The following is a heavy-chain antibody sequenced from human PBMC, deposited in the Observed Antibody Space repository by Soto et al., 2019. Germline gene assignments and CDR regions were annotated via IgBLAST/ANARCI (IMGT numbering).Heavy chain of an antibody. V-gene: IGHV4-59*01. J-gene: IGHJ5*02. Sequence: QVQLQESGPGRVKPSETLSLTCTGSGGSISSYYWSWIRQPPGKGLEWIGYIYYSGSTNYNPSLESRVTILVDTSKNQFSLKLSYVTGGEPAVYYGARAHYAFWSGCHERGRNWFDPWGQGTLVTVSS. CDR3: ARAHYAFWSGCHERGRNWFDP. D-gene: IGHD3-3*01. CDR2: IYYSGST. CDR1: GGSISSYY.